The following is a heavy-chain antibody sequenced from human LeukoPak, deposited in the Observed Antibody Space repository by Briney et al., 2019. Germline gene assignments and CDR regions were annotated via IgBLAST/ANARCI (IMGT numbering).Heavy chain of an antibody. V-gene: IGHV3-21*01. J-gene: IGHJ4*02. Sequence: GGSLRLPCGASGFTFSSYSMNWVRQAPGKGLEWVSSISSSSSYIYYADSVKGRFTISRDNSKNTLYLQMNSLRAEDTAVYYCARGPSGYHNTGGQGTLVTVSS. CDR3: ARGPSGYHNT. CDR1: GFTFSSYS. CDR2: ISSSSSYI. D-gene: IGHD5-12*01.